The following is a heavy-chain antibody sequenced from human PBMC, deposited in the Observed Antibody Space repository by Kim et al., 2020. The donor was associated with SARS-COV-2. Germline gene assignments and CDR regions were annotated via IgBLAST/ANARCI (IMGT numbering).Heavy chain of an antibody. D-gene: IGHD6-13*01. J-gene: IGHJ4*02. Sequence: YYNPSLKSRVTISVDTSKNQFSLKLSSVTATDTAVYYCATLTLTSAGIVYWGQGTLVTVSS. V-gene: IGHV4-39*01. CDR3: ATLTLTSAGIVY.